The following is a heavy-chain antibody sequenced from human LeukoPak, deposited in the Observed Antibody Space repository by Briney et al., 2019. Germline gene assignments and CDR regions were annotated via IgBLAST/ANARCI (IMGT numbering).Heavy chain of an antibody. CDR2: INPNSGGT. V-gene: IGHV1-2*02. J-gene: IGHJ5*02. CDR3: ARDLSTTFSNYFDP. Sequence: ASVMVSCKASGYTFTDYYIHRVRQAPGQGLEWMAWINPNSGGTSYAPKFQGRVTMTRDTSISTAYMELSSLRSDDTALCYCARDLSTTFSNYFDPWGQGTLVTVSS. CDR1: GYTFTDYY. D-gene: IGHD5/OR15-5a*01.